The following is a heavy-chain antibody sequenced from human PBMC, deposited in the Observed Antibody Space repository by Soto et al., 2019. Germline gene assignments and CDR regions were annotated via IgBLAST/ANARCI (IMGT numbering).Heavy chain of an antibody. CDR3: ARPVSGGATNFDY. Sequence: GEALKISCKGSGYSFISYWISWVLQIPWKGLEWMGRIDPSDSYTNYSPSFQGHVTISADKSISTAYLQWSSLKASDTAMYYCARPVSGGATNFDYWGQGTLVTVSS. J-gene: IGHJ4*02. CDR1: GYSFISYW. D-gene: IGHD1-26*01. V-gene: IGHV5-10-1*01. CDR2: IDPSDSYT.